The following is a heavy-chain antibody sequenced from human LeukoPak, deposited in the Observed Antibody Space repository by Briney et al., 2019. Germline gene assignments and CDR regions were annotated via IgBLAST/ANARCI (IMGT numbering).Heavy chain of an antibody. CDR1: GDSISTYY. V-gene: IGHV4-59*01. D-gene: IGHD3-16*01. Sequence: KPSETLSLTCTVSGDSISTYYWSWIRQPPGKGLEWIGYIYYSGSANYNPSLMSRVTISVYTSKNQFSLKLSSVTAADTAVYYCARSYTNLLFFDFWGQGTLVPVSS. CDR2: IYYSGSA. J-gene: IGHJ4*02. CDR3: ARSYTNLLFFDF.